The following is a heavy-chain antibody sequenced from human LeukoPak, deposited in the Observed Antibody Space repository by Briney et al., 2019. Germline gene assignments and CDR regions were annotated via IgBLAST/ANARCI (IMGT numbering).Heavy chain of an antibody. Sequence: ASVKVSCKASGYTFTSYAMHWVRQAPGQRLEWMGWINAGNGNTKYSQKFQGRVTITRDTSASTAYMEQSSMRSEDTTVYYCTREYEDIVVVPAGGYYGMDVWGKGTTVTVSS. D-gene: IGHD2-2*01. V-gene: IGHV1-3*01. J-gene: IGHJ6*04. CDR2: INAGNGNT. CDR3: TREYEDIVVVPAGGYYGMDV. CDR1: GYTFTSYA.